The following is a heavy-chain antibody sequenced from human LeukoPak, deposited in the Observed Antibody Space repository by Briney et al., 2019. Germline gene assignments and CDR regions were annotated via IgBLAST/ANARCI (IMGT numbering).Heavy chain of an antibody. J-gene: IGHJ1*01. CDR1: GFTFSSYW. V-gene: IGHV3-74*01. Sequence: QAGGSLRLSCAVSGFTFSSYWMHWVRQAPGKGLVWVSRIRSDGSTNYADSVKGRFTISRDNAKNTVSLQMNSLRAEDTGVYYCARAPSEIGGYYPEYFRHWGQGTLVTVSS. CDR3: ARAPSEIGGYYPEYFRH. CDR2: IRSDGST. D-gene: IGHD3-22*01.